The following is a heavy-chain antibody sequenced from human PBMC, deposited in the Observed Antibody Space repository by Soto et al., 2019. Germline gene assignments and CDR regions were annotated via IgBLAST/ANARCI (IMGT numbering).Heavy chain of an antibody. V-gene: IGHV4-30-4*01. CDR1: GGSISSGDYY. Sequence: PSETLSLTCTVSGGSISSGDYYWSWIRQPPGKGLEWIGYIYYSGSTYYNPSLKSRVTISVDTSKNQFSLKLSSVTAADTAVYYCAREKLMDNWFVPWGQGTLVTVSS. CDR2: IYYSGST. CDR3: AREKLMDNWFVP. J-gene: IGHJ5*02. D-gene: IGHD2-8*01.